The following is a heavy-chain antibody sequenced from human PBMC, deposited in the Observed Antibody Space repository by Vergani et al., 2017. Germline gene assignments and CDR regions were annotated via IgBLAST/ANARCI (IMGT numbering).Heavy chain of an antibody. CDR2: IVVGSGNT. D-gene: IGHD6-13*01. Sequence: QMQLVQSGPEVKKPGTSVKVSCKASGFTFTSSAVQWVRQARGQRLEWIGWIVVGSGNTNYAQKFQERVTITRDMSTSTAYMELSSLRSEDTAVYYCAAAYSSSWYPLDYWGQGTLVTVSS. J-gene: IGHJ4*02. CDR1: GFTFTSSA. V-gene: IGHV1-58*01. CDR3: AAAYSSSWYPLDY.